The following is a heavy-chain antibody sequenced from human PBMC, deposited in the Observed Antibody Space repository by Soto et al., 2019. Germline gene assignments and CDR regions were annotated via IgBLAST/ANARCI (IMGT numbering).Heavy chain of an antibody. CDR2: IYYGGSI. Sequence: PSETLSLTCTVSGGSISSRGYYWGWIRQPPGKGLEWIGYIYYGGSINYNPSLKSRVIISVDTAKNQFSLRLSSVTAADTAVYYCTGAYYDISGYSLDPWGQGTSVTVSS. CDR3: TGAYYDISGYSLDP. CDR1: GGSISSRGYY. D-gene: IGHD3-22*01. V-gene: IGHV4-61*05. J-gene: IGHJ5*02.